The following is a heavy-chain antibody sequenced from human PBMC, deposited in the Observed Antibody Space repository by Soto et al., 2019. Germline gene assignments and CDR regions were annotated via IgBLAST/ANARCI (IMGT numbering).Heavy chain of an antibody. CDR1: GFTFTNAW. CDR3: ARYISSSWYQTAYYYYYYMDV. D-gene: IGHD6-13*01. V-gene: IGHV3-15*01. J-gene: IGHJ6*03. Sequence: PGGSLRLSCAASGFTFTNAWMSWVRRAPGKGLEWVGHIKSKSHGGTTDYAAPVKGRFTISRDDSKNTLYLQMNSLRAEDTAVYYCARYISSSWYQTAYYYYYYMDVWGKGTTVTVSS. CDR2: IKSKSHGGTT.